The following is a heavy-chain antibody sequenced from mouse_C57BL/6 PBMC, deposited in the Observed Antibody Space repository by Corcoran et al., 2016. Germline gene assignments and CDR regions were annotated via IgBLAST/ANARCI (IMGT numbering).Heavy chain of an antibody. CDR3: ARRGLFITTGFDV. Sequence: EVQLQQSGPELVKPGASVKISCKASGYTFTDYYMNWVKQSHGKSLEWIGDINPNNGGTSYNQKFKGKATLTVDKSSSTAYMELRSLTSEDSAVYYCARRGLFITTGFDVWGTGTTVTVSS. CDR1: GYTFTDYY. J-gene: IGHJ1*03. V-gene: IGHV1-26*01. CDR2: INPNNGGT. D-gene: IGHD1-1*01.